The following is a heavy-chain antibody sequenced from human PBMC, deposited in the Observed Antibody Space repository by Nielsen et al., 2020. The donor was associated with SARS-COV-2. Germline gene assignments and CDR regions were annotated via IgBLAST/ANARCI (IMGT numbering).Heavy chain of an antibody. J-gene: IGHJ4*02. CDR1: GFTFDDYA. V-gene: IGHV3-9*01. D-gene: IGHD1-26*01. Sequence: SLKISCAASGFTFDDYAMHWVRQVPGKGLEWVSGVSWNSAYMAYADSVKGRFTISRDNAKNTLYLQMNSLRAEDTAMYYCAREHGWVYFDYWGQGTLVTVSS. CDR2: VSWNSAYM. CDR3: AREHGWVYFDY.